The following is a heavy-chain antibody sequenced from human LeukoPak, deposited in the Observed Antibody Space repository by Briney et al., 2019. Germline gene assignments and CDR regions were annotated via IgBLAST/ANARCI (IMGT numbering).Heavy chain of an antibody. CDR1: GLTISNYW. J-gene: IGHJ3*02. CDR2: INSEGSAT. Sequence: GGSLRLSCAASGLTISNYWMHWVRQGPGKGLMWVSRINSEGSATSYADSVKGRFTISRDNAKNTLFLQMDSLRADDTAEYYCVRDRYGSGRTDAFDIWGQGTMVTVSS. D-gene: IGHD3-10*01. CDR3: VRDRYGSGRTDAFDI. V-gene: IGHV3-74*01.